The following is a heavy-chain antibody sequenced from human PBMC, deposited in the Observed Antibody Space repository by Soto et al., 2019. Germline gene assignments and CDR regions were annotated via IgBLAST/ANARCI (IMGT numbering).Heavy chain of an antibody. CDR1: GYTFSSYG. D-gene: IGHD6-19*01. CDR3: ARVGVAGCFDY. CDR2: ISAYNGNT. J-gene: IGHJ4*02. V-gene: IGHV1-18*01. Sequence: GASVKVSCKASGYTFSSYGISWVRQAPGQGLEWMGWISAYNGNTNYAQKLQGRATMTTDTSTSTAYMELNSLRAEDTAVYYCARVGVAGCFDYWGQGTPVTVSS.